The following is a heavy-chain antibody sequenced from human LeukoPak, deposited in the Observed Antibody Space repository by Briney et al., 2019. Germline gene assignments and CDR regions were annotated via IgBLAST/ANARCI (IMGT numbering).Heavy chain of an antibody. Sequence: PGGSLRLSCAASGFTVSSNYMSWVRQAPGKGLEWVSVIYSGGSTFYADSVRGRFTISRDNSKNTLYLQMNSLRAEDTAVYNCARVRDLYGGNDCWGQGTLVTVSS. J-gene: IGHJ4*02. CDR2: IYSGGST. CDR1: GFTVSSNY. CDR3: ARVRDLYGGNDC. D-gene: IGHD4-23*01. V-gene: IGHV3-53*01.